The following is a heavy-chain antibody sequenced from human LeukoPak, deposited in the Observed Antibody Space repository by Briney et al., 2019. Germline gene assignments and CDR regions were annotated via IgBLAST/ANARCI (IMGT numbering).Heavy chain of an antibody. D-gene: IGHD2-2*02. Sequence: PGGSLRLSCAASGFTFSNYAMNWVRQAPGKGLEWVSAISSSAASIYYADSVKGRFTISRDNSKDTLWLQMNSLRDEDTAVYYCAKSQPSAISWFDPWGQGTLVNLSS. CDR2: ISSSAASI. J-gene: IGHJ5*02. CDR3: AKSQPSAISWFDP. V-gene: IGHV3-23*01. CDR1: GFTFSNYA.